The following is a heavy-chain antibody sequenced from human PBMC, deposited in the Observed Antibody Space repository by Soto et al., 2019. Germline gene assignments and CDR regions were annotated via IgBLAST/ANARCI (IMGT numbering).Heavy chain of an antibody. D-gene: IGHD5-18*01. Sequence: SETLSLTCTVSGGSVSSGDYYWSWIRQPPGKGLEWIGYIYYSGNTNYNPSLKSRVIISVDTSKNLFALKLTSVTAADTAVYYCARIPVDTAMIYWLDPWGQGTLVTVSS. CDR1: GGSVSSGDYY. V-gene: IGHV4-61*08. CDR3: ARIPVDTAMIYWLDP. CDR2: IYYSGNT. J-gene: IGHJ5*02.